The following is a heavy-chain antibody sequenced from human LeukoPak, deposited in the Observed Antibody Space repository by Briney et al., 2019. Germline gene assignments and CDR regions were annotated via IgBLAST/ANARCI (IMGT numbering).Heavy chain of an antibody. CDR1: GFTFSSYE. Sequence: PGGSLRLSCVASGFTFSSYEMNRVRQAPGKGLEWVSYISGSGIKHYADSVKGRFTISRDNAKNSLYLQMNSLRVEDTAVYYCAREDTGVAFDIWGQGTTVTV. CDR2: ISGSGIK. D-gene: IGHD2-8*01. CDR3: AREDTGVAFDI. J-gene: IGHJ3*02. V-gene: IGHV3-48*03.